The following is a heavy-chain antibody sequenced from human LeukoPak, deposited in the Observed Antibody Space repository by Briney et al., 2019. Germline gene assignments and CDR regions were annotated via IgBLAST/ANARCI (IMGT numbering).Heavy chain of an antibody. V-gene: IGHV4-59*01. CDR3: ARSYYDILTGYQIFDY. CDR1: GGSISSYY. D-gene: IGHD3-9*01. Sequence: SETLSLTCTVSGGSISSYYWSWIRQPPGKGLEWIGYIYYSGSTNYNPSLKSRVTISVDTSKNQFSLKLSSVTAADTAVYYCARSYYDILTGYQIFDYWGQGTLVTVSS. CDR2: IYYSGST. J-gene: IGHJ4*02.